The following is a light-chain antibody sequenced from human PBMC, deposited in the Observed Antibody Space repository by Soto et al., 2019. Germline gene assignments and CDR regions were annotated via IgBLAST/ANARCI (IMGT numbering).Light chain of an antibody. V-gene: IGKV4-1*01. Sequence: DIVMTQSPDSLAVSLGERATINCKSSQSVLYSSNDNNYLAWYQQKPGQPPKLLIYWASTRESGVPDRFSGSGSGTDFTLTIGSLQAEDVAVYYCQQYYSTPFTFDQGTKLEIK. CDR1: QSVLYSSNDNNY. CDR3: QQYYSTPFT. J-gene: IGKJ2*01. CDR2: WAS.